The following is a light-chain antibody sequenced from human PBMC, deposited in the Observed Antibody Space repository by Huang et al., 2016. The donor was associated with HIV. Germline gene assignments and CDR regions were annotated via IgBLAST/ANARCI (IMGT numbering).Light chain of an antibody. CDR3: QQYNDWPRS. J-gene: IGKJ1*01. V-gene: IGKV3-15*01. CDR2: AAS. CDR1: QNINTN. Sequence: EIVMTQSPGTLSVAPGERATLSCRASQNINTNLAWFQQKPGQAPRRPIYAASTRTADFPARVSGSGSRTEFTLTISSLQSEDIAVYYCQQYNDWPRSFGQGTKVEIK.